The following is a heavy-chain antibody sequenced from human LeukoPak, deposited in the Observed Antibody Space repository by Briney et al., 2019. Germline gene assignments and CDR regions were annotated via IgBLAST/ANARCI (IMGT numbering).Heavy chain of an antibody. J-gene: IGHJ4*02. CDR3: AKDIGPLIQFMDY. Sequence: GRSLRLSCAASGLTFDAYAMHWVRQAPGKGLDWVSGISWNSGSIGYADSVKGRSTISRDNAKNSLYLQMNSLRAEDTALYYCAKDIGPLIQFMDYWGQGTLVTVSS. V-gene: IGHV3-9*01. CDR2: ISWNSGSI. CDR1: GLTFDAYA. D-gene: IGHD5-18*01.